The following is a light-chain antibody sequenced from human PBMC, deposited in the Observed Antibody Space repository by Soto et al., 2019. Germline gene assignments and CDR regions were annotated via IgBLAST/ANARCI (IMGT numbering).Light chain of an antibody. CDR1: QSVSNNY. J-gene: IGKJ3*01. V-gene: IGKV3-20*01. CDR3: QQYGCSPLFT. Sequence: EIVLTQSPGTLSLSPGDRATLSCRASQSVSNNYLAWYQKKPGQPPRLLIYGASTRATCIPDRFSGSGSGTDFTLTISRLEPEDFAVFYCQQYGCSPLFTFGPGTKVDIK. CDR2: GAS.